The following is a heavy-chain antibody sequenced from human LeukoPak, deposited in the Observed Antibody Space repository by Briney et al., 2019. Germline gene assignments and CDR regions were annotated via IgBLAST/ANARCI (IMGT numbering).Heavy chain of an antibody. CDR2: IYYSGST. J-gene: IGHJ5*02. D-gene: IGHD2-2*01. CDR3: ARGDYCSSTSCYNWFDP. Sequence: PSETLSLTCTVSGGSISSNSYYWGWIRQPPGKGLEWIGSIYYSGSTYYKPSLKSRLTISVDTSKNQFSLKLSSVTAADTAVYYCARGDYCSSTSCYNWFDPWGQGTLVTVSS. CDR1: GGSISSNSYY. V-gene: IGHV4-39*07.